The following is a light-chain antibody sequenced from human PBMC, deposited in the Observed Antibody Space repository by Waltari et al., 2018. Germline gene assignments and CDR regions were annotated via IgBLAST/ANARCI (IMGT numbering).Light chain of an antibody. Sequence: NFMLTQPHSVSASPGKTVTISCTLSSGPTASHYLLWYQQRPGSSPTTVIYEDNQRPSGVPDRVSGSIDSSSNSASLTISGLKTEDEADYYCQSYDTNNQGVFGGGTKLTVL. V-gene: IGLV6-57*01. CDR1: SGPTASHY. J-gene: IGLJ3*02. CDR2: EDN. CDR3: QSYDTNNQGV.